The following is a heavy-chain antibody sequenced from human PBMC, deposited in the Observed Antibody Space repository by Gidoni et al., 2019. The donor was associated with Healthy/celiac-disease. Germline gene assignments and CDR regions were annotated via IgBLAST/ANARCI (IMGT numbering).Heavy chain of an antibody. Sequence: QVQLVQSGPEVKKPGASLKVSCKASGYTFTSYYMHWVRQAPGQGLEWMGIINPSGGSTSYAQKFQGRVTMTRDTSTSTVYMELSSLRSEDTAVYYCARGGFLEWLLYGAPDYWGQGTLVTVSS. V-gene: IGHV1-46*01. CDR2: INPSGGST. J-gene: IGHJ4*02. CDR1: GYTFTSYY. CDR3: ARGGFLEWLLYGAPDY. D-gene: IGHD3-3*01.